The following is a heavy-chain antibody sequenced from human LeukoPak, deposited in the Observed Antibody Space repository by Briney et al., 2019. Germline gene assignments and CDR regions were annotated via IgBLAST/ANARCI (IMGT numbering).Heavy chain of an antibody. CDR2: IYNGGII. V-gene: IGHV4-39*07. J-gene: IGHJ5*02. D-gene: IGHD3-10*01. CDR3: ARDSGTTGEVKFDP. Sequence: SETLSLTCNVSGDSINSRSYYWGWVRQPPGRGLEWIGRIYNGGIITYNPSLKSRVTMSIDTSNNQFSLRLRFVTAADTAVYYCARDSGTTGEVKFDPWGQGTLVTVSS. CDR1: GDSINSRSYY.